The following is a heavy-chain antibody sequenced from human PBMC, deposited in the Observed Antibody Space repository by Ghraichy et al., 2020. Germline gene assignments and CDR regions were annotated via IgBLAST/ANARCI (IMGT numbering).Heavy chain of an antibody. D-gene: IGHD3-22*01. J-gene: IGHJ4*02. V-gene: IGHV3-21*01. CDR1: GFTFSSYS. Sequence: GGSLRLSCAASGFTFSSYSMNWVRQAPGKGLEWVSSISSSSSYIYYADSVRGRFTISRDNAKNSLYLQMNSLRAEDTAVYYCASVPDYYDRVRRDYWGQGTLVNVSS. CDR3: ASVPDYYDRVRRDY. CDR2: ISSSSSYI.